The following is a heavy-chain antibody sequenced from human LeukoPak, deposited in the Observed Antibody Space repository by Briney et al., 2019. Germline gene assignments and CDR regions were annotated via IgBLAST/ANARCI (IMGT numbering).Heavy chain of an antibody. CDR2: IKQDGSEK. CDR1: GFTFSGYW. J-gene: IGHJ4*02. D-gene: IGHD3-22*01. V-gene: IGHV3-7*03. CDR3: ARVRLTMIVEYYFDY. Sequence: GGSLRLSCAASGFTFSGYWMSWVRQAPGKGLEWVANIKQDGSEKYYVDSVKGRFTISRDNAKNSLYLQMNSLRAEDTAVYYCARVRLTMIVEYYFDYWGQGTLVTVSS.